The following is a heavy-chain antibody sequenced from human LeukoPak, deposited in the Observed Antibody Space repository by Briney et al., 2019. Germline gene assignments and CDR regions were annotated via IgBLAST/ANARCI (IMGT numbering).Heavy chain of an antibody. CDR1: GGTFSSYA. CDR2: IIPIFGTA. V-gene: IGHV1-69*01. Sequence: GSSVTVPCTASGGTFSSYAISWVRPAPGQGLEWMGGIIPIFGTANYAQKFQGRVTITADESTSTAYMELSSLRSEDTAVYYCASPRTDDYYYYGMDVWGQGTTVTVSS. J-gene: IGHJ6*02. D-gene: IGHD3-16*01. CDR3: ASPRTDDYYYYGMDV.